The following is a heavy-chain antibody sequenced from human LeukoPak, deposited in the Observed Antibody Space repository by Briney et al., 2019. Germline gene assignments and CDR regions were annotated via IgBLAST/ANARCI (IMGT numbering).Heavy chain of an antibody. D-gene: IGHD3-22*01. V-gene: IGHV1-3*01. Sequence: ASVKVSCKASGYTFSTYPINWVRQAPGQRLEWMGWINAGNGNTKYSQKFQGRVTITRDTSASTAYMELSSLRSEDTAVYYCARDRDLYYYDSSGYYDYWGQGTLVTVSS. J-gene: IGHJ4*02. CDR2: INAGNGNT. CDR3: ARDRDLYYYDSSGYYDY. CDR1: GYTFSTYP.